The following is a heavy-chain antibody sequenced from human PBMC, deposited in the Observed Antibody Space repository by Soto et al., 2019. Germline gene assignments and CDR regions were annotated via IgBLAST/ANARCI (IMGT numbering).Heavy chain of an antibody. D-gene: IGHD6-19*01. Sequence: GGSLRLSCAASGFTFRNHWMHWVRQAPGKGLVWVSRTNGDGSITTYADSVKGRFTIPRDNAKNTLYLQLNSLRAEDTALYYCARGYSSGPDYWGQGTLVTVSS. CDR2: TNGDGSIT. CDR1: GFTFRNHW. CDR3: ARGYSSGPDY. V-gene: IGHV3-74*01. J-gene: IGHJ4*02.